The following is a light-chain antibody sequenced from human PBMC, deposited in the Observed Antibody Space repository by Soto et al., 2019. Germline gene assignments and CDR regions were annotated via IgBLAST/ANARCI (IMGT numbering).Light chain of an antibody. J-gene: IGKJ1*01. CDR2: GAS. CDR1: QSVSSSY. V-gene: IGKV3-20*01. CDR3: QQYGSSPP. Sequence: EIVCAQSAGTLSLSPGERGTLSCRASQSVSSSYLAWYQQKPGQAPRLLIYGASSRATGIPDRFSGSGSGTDFTLTISRLAPEDFAVYYCQQYGSSPPFGHGTKVDIK.